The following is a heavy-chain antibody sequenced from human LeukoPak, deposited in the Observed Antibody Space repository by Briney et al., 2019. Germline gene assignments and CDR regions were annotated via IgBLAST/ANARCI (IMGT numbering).Heavy chain of an antibody. Sequence: GGSLRLSCATSGFTFSNHAMHWVRQATGKGLEWVSAIGTAGDTFYPGSVKGQFTISRENAKNSLSLQMNSLRAEDTAVYYCVRQQTPHGNFDYWGQGTLVTVSS. J-gene: IGHJ4*02. CDR3: VRQQTPHGNFDY. CDR2: IGTAGDT. CDR1: GFTFSNHA. V-gene: IGHV3-13*01. D-gene: IGHD1-26*01.